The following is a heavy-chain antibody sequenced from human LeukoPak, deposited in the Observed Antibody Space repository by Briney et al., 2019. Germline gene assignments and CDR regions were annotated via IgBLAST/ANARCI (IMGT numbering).Heavy chain of an antibody. CDR2: FLNNGST. D-gene: IGHD3-3*01. J-gene: IGHJ4*02. V-gene: IGHV4-59*01. CDR1: GGSIRSYH. Sequence: SETLSLTCIVSGGSIRSYHWTWIRQSPEKGLEWIGYFLNNGSTSYNPSLKSRVTISVDTSKNQLSLKLSFVTAADTAMYFCSSGFFEGILDYWGQGTPVTVSS. CDR3: SSGFFEGILDY.